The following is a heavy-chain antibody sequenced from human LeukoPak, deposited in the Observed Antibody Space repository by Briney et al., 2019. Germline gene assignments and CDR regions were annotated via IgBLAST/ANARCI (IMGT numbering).Heavy chain of an antibody. V-gene: IGHV3-23*01. CDR1: GFTFSSYA. J-gene: IGHJ4*02. D-gene: IGHD3-22*01. CDR3: AKDTYYYDSSGYYPFDY. CDR2: ISGSGGST. Sequence: PGASLRLSCAASGFTFSSYAMSWVRQAPGKGLEWVSAISGSGGSTYYADSVKGRFTISRDNSKNTPYLQMNSLRAEDTAVYYCAKDTYYYDSSGYYPFDYWGQGTLVTVSS.